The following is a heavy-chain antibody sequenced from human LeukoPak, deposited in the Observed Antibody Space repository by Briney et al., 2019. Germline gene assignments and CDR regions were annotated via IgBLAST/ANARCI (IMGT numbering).Heavy chain of an antibody. CDR1: GGTFSSYT. CDR3: ARVYYDSSGYYFVDFDY. CDR2: INPNSGGT. D-gene: IGHD3-22*01. V-gene: IGHV1-2*06. J-gene: IGHJ4*02. Sequence: ASVKVSCKASGGTFSSYTISWVRQAPGQGLEWMGLINPNSGGTNYAQKFQGRVTMTRDTSISTAYMELSSLRSDDTAVYYCARVYYDSSGYYFVDFDYWGQGTLVTVSS.